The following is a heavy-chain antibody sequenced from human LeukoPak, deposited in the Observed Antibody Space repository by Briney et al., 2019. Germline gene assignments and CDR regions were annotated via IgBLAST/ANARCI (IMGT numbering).Heavy chain of an antibody. CDR2: IYSGGST. V-gene: IGHV3-53*01. Sequence: GGSLRLSCAASGFTVSSNYMSWVRQARGKVLEWVSVIYSGGSTAYADSVKGRFTISRDNSKNTLYLQLNSLRAEDTAVFYCARDPGGAKFDYWGQGTLVTVSS. CDR1: GFTVSSNY. J-gene: IGHJ4*02. D-gene: IGHD4/OR15-4a*01. CDR3: ARDPGGAKFDY.